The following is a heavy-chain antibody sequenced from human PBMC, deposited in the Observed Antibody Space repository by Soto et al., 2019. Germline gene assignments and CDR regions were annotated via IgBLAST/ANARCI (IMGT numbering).Heavy chain of an antibody. Sequence: SETLSLTCIASCVSVTSYTWSWVRQPANKGLEWIGRVFSSGSATYNPSLKSRVRISMDTPENRISLNLASVTAADAGVYYCPRDGMTTGDTWGPGTLVTVSS. J-gene: IGHJ4*02. CDR3: PRDGMTTGDT. V-gene: IGHV4-4*07. D-gene: IGHD2-21*02. CDR1: CVSVTSYT. CDR2: VFSSGSA.